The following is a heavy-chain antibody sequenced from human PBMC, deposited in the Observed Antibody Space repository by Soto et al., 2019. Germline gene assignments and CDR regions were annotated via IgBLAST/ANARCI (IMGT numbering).Heavy chain of an antibody. CDR2: ITGSGNTI. Sequence: EVQLVESGGGLVQPGGSLRLSCAASGSTFSSYEMNWVRQAPGKGLEWVSYITGSGNTIYYADSVKGRFTISRDNAKNSMYLQMNSLRAEDTAVYYCARGGSYFDYWGQGTLVTVSS. D-gene: IGHD1-26*01. CDR1: GSTFSSYE. J-gene: IGHJ4*02. V-gene: IGHV3-48*03. CDR3: ARGGSYFDY.